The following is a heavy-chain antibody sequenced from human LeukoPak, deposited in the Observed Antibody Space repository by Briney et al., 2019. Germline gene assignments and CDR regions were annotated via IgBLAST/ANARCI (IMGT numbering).Heavy chain of an antibody. CDR2: IIPIFGTA. D-gene: IGHD2-21*01. V-gene: IGHV1-69*13. CDR3: ARGRVLVWTADYYYGMDV. J-gene: IGHJ6*02. Sequence: SVKVSCKASGGTFSSYAISWARQAPGQGLEWMGGIIPIFGTANYAQKFQGRVTITADESTSTAYMELSSLRSEDTAVYYCARGRVLVWTADYYYGMDVWGQGTTVTVSS. CDR1: GGTFSSYA.